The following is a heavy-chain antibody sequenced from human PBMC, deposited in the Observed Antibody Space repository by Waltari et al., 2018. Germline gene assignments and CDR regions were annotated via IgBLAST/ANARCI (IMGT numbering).Heavy chain of an antibody. CDR2: INPRRGT. CDR1: GGSLSSHH. D-gene: IGHD7-27*01. V-gene: IGHV4-34*01. J-gene: IGHJ6*01. CDR3: ARGRSVHSAPGVMGMDV. Sequence: QVQLHQWGAGLVRPSETLSLTCDVSGGSLSSHHWNWIRQPPGKGLEWIGDINPRRGTKYSPALASRVTISGDKSNNQFSWSLASMTAADTAVYYCARGRSVHSAPGVMGMDVWSQGTTVTVSS.